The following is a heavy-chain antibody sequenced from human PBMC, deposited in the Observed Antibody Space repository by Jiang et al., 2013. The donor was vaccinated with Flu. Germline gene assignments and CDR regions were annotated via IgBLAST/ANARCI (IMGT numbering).Heavy chain of an antibody. V-gene: IGHV6-1*01. D-gene: IGHD3-22*01. CDR2: TYYRSKWYN. CDR3: ARYYDSTGGHFDY. J-gene: IGHJ4*02. Sequence: SQTLSLTCAISGDSVSTNSAAWNWIRQSPSRGFEWLGRTYYRSKWYNDYAVSVKGRITISPDTSKNQFSLQLNSVTPEDTAVYYCARYYDSTGGHFDYWGQGILVTVSS. CDR1: GDSVSTNSAA.